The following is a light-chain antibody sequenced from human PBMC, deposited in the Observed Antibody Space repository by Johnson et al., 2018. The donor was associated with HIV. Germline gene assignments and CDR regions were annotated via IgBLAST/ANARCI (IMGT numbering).Light chain of an antibody. CDR1: SSNIGNNY. J-gene: IGLJ1*01. V-gene: IGLV1-51*01. Sequence: QSVLTQPPSVSAAPGQKVTISCSGSSSNIGNNYVSWYQQLPGTAPKLLIYDNNKRPSGIPDRFSGSKSDTSATLGISGLQTGDEADYYCGAWNRSRSVGLYVFGTGTKVTVL. CDR2: DNN. CDR3: GAWNRSRSVGLYV.